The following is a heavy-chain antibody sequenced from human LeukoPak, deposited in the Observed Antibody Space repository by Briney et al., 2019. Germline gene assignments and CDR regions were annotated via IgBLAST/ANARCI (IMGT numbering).Heavy chain of an antibody. CDR1: GFTFSSYA. D-gene: IGHD1-26*01. CDR2: ISGSGGST. V-gene: IGHV3-23*01. Sequence: GSLRLSCAASGFTFSSYAMSWVRQAPGKGLEWVSAISGSGGSTYYADSVKGRFTISRDNSKNTLYLQMNSLRAEDTAVHYCATTRGGAGYFDYWGQGTLVTVSS. CDR3: ATTRGGAGYFDY. J-gene: IGHJ4*02.